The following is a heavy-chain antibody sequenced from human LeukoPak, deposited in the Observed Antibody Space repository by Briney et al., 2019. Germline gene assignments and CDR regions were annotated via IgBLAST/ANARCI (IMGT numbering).Heavy chain of an antibody. CDR1: GFTFSSYA. V-gene: IGHV3-23*01. J-gene: IGHJ4*02. CDR3: AKDLRSSGWYHYFDY. CDR2: ISGSGGST. D-gene: IGHD6-19*01. Sequence: GGSLRLSCAASGFTFSSYAMSWVRQAPGKGLEWVSAISGSGGSTYYADSVKGRFTISRDNSKNTLYLQMNSLRADDTAVYYCAKDLRSSGWYHYFDYWGQGTLVTVSS.